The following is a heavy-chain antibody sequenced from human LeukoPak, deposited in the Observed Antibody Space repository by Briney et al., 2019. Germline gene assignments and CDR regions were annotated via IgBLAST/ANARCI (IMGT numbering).Heavy chain of an antibody. J-gene: IGHJ3*02. Sequence: PSETLSLTCAVYGGSFSGYYWSWIRQPPGKGLEWIGEINHSGSTNYNPSLKSRVTISVDTSKNQFSLKLSSVTAADTAVYYCARDLVDCSGGSCSPDAFDIWGQGTMVTVSS. D-gene: IGHD2-15*01. CDR3: ARDLVDCSGGSCSPDAFDI. CDR2: INHSGST. V-gene: IGHV4-34*01. CDR1: GGSFSGYY.